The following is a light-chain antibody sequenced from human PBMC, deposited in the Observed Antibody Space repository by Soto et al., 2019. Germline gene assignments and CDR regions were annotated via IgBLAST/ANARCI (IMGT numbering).Light chain of an antibody. J-gene: IGLJ1*01. CDR3: SSFTSKSTNYV. CDR1: MRDIGAYNL. Sequence: QSVLTQPASVSGSPGQSITISCAGTMRDIGAYNLVSWYQQHPGKAPQLIIYEVRNRPSGISFRFSGSKSANTASLTISGLQAEDEADYYCSSFTSKSTNYVFGTGTKVTVL. V-gene: IGLV2-14*03. CDR2: EVR.